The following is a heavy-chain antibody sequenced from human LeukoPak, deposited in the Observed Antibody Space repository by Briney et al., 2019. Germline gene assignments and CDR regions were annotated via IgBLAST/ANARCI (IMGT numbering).Heavy chain of an antibody. V-gene: IGHV3-48*03. CDR3: ARAALSWAVAGTMVQH. CDR1: GFTFSSYE. CDR2: ISSRGSTI. D-gene: IGHD6-19*01. J-gene: IGHJ1*01. Sequence: GGSLRLSCAASGFTFSSYEMNWVRQAPGKGLEWVSYISSRGSTIYYADSVKGRFTISRDNAKNSLFLQMNSLRAEDTAVYYCARAALSWAVAGTMVQHWGQGTLVTVSS.